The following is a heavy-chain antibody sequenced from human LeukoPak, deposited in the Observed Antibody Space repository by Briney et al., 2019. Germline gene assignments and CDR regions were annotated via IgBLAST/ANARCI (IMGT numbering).Heavy chain of an antibody. J-gene: IGHJ4*02. Sequence: GGSLRLSCAASGFTFSSYAMSWVRQAPGKGLEWVSGVTGSGGSTYYADPVKGRFTISRDNSKNTLSLQMNSLRAEDAAVYYCAKSRSSGSYCIDYWGQGALVTVSS. V-gene: IGHV3-23*01. D-gene: IGHD3-10*01. CDR3: AKSRSSGSYCIDY. CDR2: VTGSGGST. CDR1: GFTFSSYA.